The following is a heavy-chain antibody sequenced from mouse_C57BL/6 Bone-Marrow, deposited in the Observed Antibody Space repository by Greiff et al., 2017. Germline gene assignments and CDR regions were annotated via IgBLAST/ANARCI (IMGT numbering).Heavy chain of an antibody. CDR3: ARDTVVGDSAY. CDR2: INPYNGGT. Sequence: VQLQQSGPVLVKPGASVKMSCKASGYTFTDYYMNWVKQSHGKSLEWIGVINPYNGGTSYNQKFKGKATLTVDKSSSTAYMERNSLTSEDSAVYYCARDTVVGDSAYWGQGTLVTVSA. D-gene: IGHD1-1*01. V-gene: IGHV1-19*01. CDR1: GYTFTDYY. J-gene: IGHJ3*01.